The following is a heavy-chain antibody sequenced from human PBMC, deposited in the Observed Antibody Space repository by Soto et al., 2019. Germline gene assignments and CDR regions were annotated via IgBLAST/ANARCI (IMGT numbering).Heavy chain of an antibody. V-gene: IGHV4-4*07. CDR1: GGSISSYY. Sequence: QVQLQESGPGLVKPSETLSLTCTVSGGSISSYYWSWIRQPAGKGLEWIGRIYTSGSTNYNPSLKSRVTMSVDTPKNQFSLKLSSVTAADTAVYYCARGDGSSWSLLDAFDIWGQGTMVTVSS. CDR3: ARGDGSSWSLLDAFDI. J-gene: IGHJ3*02. D-gene: IGHD6-13*01. CDR2: IYTSGST.